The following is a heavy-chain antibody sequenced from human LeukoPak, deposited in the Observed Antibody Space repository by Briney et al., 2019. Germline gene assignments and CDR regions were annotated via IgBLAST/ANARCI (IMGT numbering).Heavy chain of an antibody. CDR1: VFTFSSYS. Sequence: GVSLRLSCAASVFTFSSYSMNCLRRARGKGLEGVSYISSSSSTIYYADSVKGLFTISRDNAKNSLYLQMNSLRDEDTAVYYCLGCFNWNPYYYYGMDVWAKGPRSPSP. CDR3: LGCFNWNPYYYYGMDV. J-gene: IGHJ6*02. V-gene: IGHV3-48*02. CDR2: ISSSSSTI. D-gene: IGHD1-20*01.